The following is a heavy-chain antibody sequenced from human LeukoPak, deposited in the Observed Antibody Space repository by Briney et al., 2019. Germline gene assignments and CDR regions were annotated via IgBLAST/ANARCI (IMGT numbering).Heavy chain of an antibody. CDR3: ARSYYDSSGPEGY. Sequence: GASVKVSCKASGGTFSSYAISWVRQAPGQGLEWMGSIIPIFGIANYAQKFQGRVTITADKSTCTAYMELSRLRSEDTAVYYCARSYYDSSGPEGYWGQGTLVTVSS. CDR2: IIPIFGIA. D-gene: IGHD3-22*01. J-gene: IGHJ4*02. CDR1: GGTFSSYA. V-gene: IGHV1-69*04.